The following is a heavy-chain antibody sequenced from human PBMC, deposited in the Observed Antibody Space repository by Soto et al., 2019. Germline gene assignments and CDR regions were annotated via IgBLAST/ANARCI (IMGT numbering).Heavy chain of an antibody. CDR1: GGTFSSYA. D-gene: IGHD3-22*01. V-gene: IGHV1-69*13. J-gene: IGHJ5*02. CDR2: IIPIFGTA. Sequence: GASVKVSCKASGGTFSSYAISWVRQAPGQGLEWMGGIIPIFGTANYAQKFQGRVTITADESTSTAYMELSSLRSEDTAVYYCASQAFYDSSGYYLAPWGQGTLVTVSS. CDR3: ASQAFYDSSGYYLAP.